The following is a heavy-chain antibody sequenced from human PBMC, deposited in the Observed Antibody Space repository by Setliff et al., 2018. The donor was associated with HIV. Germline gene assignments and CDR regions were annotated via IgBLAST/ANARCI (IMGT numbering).Heavy chain of an antibody. CDR2: IYYSGST. J-gene: IGHJ4*02. V-gene: IGHV4-59*01. CDR1: GGSISSFY. CDR3: ARAGRYGWDD. D-gene: IGHD5-18*01. Sequence: PPETLSLTCTVSGGSISSFYWTWIRQPPGKGLEWIGYIYYSGSTNYNPSLKSRLTISVDTSKNQVSLKLSSVTAAETARYYCARAGRYGWDDWGQGTPVTVSS.